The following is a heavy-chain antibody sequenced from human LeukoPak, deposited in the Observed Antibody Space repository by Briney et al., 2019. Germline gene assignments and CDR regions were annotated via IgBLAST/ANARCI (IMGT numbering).Heavy chain of an antibody. CDR2: INHSGST. J-gene: IGHJ5*02. CDR1: GGSFSGYY. CDR3: ARQYGWFGEFETRFDP. V-gene: IGHV4-34*01. D-gene: IGHD3-10*01. Sequence: SETLSLTCAVYGGSFSGYYWSWIRQPPGKGLEWIGEINHSGSTNYNPSLKSRVTISVDTSKNQFSLKLSSVTAADTAVYYCARQYGWFGEFETRFDPWGQGTLVTVSP.